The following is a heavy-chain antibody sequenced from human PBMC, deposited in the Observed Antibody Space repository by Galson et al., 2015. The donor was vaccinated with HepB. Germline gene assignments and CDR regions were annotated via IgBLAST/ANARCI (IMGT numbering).Heavy chain of an antibody. CDR3: AKQAGNLIRSWHFDY. D-gene: IGHD4-17*01. CDR2: VEKDSSGT. V-gene: IGHV3-23*03. J-gene: IGHJ4*02. Sequence: SLRLSCAASGFTFSAFAMSWVRQAPGKGLGWVSGVEKDSSGTYYADSVKGRFTISRDNSKNTLYLQVNSLRAEDTAVYYCAKQAGNLIRSWHFDYWGQGSLVIVSS. CDR1: GFTFSAFA.